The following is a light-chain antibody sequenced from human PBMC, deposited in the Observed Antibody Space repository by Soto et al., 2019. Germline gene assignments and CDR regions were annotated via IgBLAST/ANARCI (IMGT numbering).Light chain of an antibody. CDR2: KAS. V-gene: IGKV1-5*03. CDR3: QQYNYYPWT. J-gene: IGKJ1*01. Sequence: DIQMTQSPSTLSASVGDRVTITCRASHNIVNWLAWYQQKPGKAPNLLIYKASSLESGVPSRFSASGSGTEFTLTIASLQPDDFSTYYCQQYNYYPWTFGQGTRVEIK. CDR1: HNIVNW.